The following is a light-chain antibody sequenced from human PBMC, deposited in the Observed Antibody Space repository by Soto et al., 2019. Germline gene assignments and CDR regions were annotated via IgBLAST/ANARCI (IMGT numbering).Light chain of an antibody. CDR1: QGIRND. CDR3: LQDYNYPWT. V-gene: IGKV1-6*01. J-gene: IGKJ1*01. Sequence: AIQMTQPPSSLSASVGDRVTITCRASQGIRNDLGWYQQKPGKAPKLLIYAASSLQSGGPSRFSGSGSGTDFTLTISSLQPEDFATYYCLQDYNYPWTFGQGTKVDIK. CDR2: AAS.